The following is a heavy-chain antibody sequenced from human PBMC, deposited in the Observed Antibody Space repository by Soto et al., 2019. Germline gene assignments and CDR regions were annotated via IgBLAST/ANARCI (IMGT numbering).Heavy chain of an antibody. J-gene: IGHJ6*02. V-gene: IGHV3-7*03. CDR2: IKQDGSEK. D-gene: IGHD2-2*02. CDR3: ARETSPYCSSTSCYNTDYYYGMDV. CDR1: GFTFSSYW. Sequence: PGGSLRLSCAASGFTFSSYWMSWVRHAPGKGLEWVANIKQDGSEKYYVDSVKGRFTISRDNAKNSLYLQMNSLRAEDTAVYYCARETSPYCSSTSCYNTDYYYGMDVWGQGTTVTVSS.